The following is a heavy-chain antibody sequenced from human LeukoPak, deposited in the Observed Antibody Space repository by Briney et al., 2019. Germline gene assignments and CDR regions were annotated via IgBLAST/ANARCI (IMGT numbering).Heavy chain of an antibody. J-gene: IGHJ4*02. V-gene: IGHV1-18*01. Sequence: GASVKVSCKASDYTFTSYGISWARQAPGQGLEWMGRISGYSGDTIYSQKLQGRVIMTTDTTTNTAYMELRSLRSDDTAVYYCAREGPGFDYWGQGTLVTVSS. CDR3: AREGPGFDY. CDR1: DYTFTSYG. D-gene: IGHD2-8*02. CDR2: ISGYSGDT.